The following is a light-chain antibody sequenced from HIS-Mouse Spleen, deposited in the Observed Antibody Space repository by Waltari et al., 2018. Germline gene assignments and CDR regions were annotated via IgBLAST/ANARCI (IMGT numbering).Light chain of an antibody. CDR1: SRDVGGYNY. CDR2: DVS. V-gene: IGLV2-11*01. J-gene: IGLJ1*01. CDR3: CSYAGSYTYV. Sequence: QSALTQPRSVSGSPGQSGTIACTGTSRDVGGYNYFPWYQQHPGKAPKLMIYDVSKRPSGVPDRFSGSKSGNTASLTISGLQAEDEADYYCCSYAGSYTYVFGTGTKVTVL.